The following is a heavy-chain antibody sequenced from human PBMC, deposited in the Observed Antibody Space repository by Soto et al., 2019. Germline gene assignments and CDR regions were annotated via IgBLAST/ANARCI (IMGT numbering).Heavy chain of an antibody. CDR3: ARARYQLLHPYYYGMDV. D-gene: IGHD2-2*01. CDR2: INHSGST. V-gene: IGHV4-34*01. CDR1: GGSFSGYY. Sequence: SSETLSLTCAVYGGSFSGYYWSWIRQPPGKGLEWIGEINHSGSTNCNPSLKSRVTISVDTSRNLVSLKLSSVTAADSAVYFCARARYQLLHPYYYGMDVWGQGTTVTVSS. J-gene: IGHJ6*02.